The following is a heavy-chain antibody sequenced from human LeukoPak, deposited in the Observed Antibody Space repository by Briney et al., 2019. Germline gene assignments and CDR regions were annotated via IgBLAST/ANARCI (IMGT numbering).Heavy chain of an antibody. J-gene: IGHJ3*02. Sequence: GGSLRLSCAASGFTVSSNYMSWVRQAPGKGLEWVSVIYSGGSTYYADSVKGRFTISRDNSKNTLYLQMNSLRAEDTAVYYCARERLTTAFDIWGQGTMVTVSS. V-gene: IGHV3-53*01. CDR1: GFTVSSNY. CDR3: ARERLTTAFDI. CDR2: IYSGGST. D-gene: IGHD4-11*01.